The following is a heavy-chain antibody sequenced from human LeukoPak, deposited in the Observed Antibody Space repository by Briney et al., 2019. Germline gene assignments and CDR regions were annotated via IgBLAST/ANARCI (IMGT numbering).Heavy chain of an antibody. V-gene: IGHV4-39*01. CDR1: GGSISSSSYY. CDR2: IYYSGST. CDR3: ARLPRSSVTLYGSRLDY. J-gene: IGHJ4*02. Sequence: SETLSLTCTVSGGSISSSSYYWGWIRQPPGKGLEWIGSIYYSGSTYYNPSLKSRVTISVDTSKNQFSLKLSSVTAADTAVYYCARLPRSSVTLYGSRLDYWGQGTLVTVSS. D-gene: IGHD6-13*01.